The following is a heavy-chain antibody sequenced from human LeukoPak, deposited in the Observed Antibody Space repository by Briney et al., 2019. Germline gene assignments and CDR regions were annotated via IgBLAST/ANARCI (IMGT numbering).Heavy chain of an antibody. CDR1: GFTFSNCA. CDR3: VTGGCYGSLNYLDF. CDR2: ITGDSGSI. Sequence: PGGSLRLSCAASGFTFSNCAMSWVRQAPGKGLEWVSGITGDSGSIDYADSVRGRFTISRDNSKNTLNLQMNNLGVEDTALYFCVTGGCYGSLNYLDFWGQGTLVTVSS. J-gene: IGHJ4*02. D-gene: IGHD1-26*01. V-gene: IGHV3-23*01.